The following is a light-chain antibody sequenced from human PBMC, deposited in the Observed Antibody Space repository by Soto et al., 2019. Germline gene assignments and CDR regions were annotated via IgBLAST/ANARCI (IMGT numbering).Light chain of an antibody. CDR3: QQYGSSMLT. J-gene: IGKJ4*01. Sequence: EIVLTQSPGTLSLSPGERATLSCRASQSVSSNFLAWFQQKPGQAPRLLIYGASSRATGIPDRFSGSGSGADFTLTISRLEPEDFAVYYRQQYGSSMLTFGGGTKVDIK. V-gene: IGKV3-20*01. CDR2: GAS. CDR1: QSVSSNF.